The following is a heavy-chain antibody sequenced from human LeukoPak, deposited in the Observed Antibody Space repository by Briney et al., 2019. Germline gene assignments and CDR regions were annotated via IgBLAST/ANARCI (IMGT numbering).Heavy chain of an antibody. J-gene: IGHJ4*02. V-gene: IGHV3-30*18. D-gene: IGHD2-2*01. CDR3: AKAPGYCTSTSCSIDY. CDR2: MSYDGSNK. CDR1: GFTFSDYG. Sequence: GGSLRLSCAASGFTFSDYGMHWVRQAPGKGLEWVAVMSYDGSNKYYADSAKGRFTISRDNSKNTLYLQMDSLRAEDTAVYYCAKAPGYCTSTSCSIDYWGQGTLVTGSS.